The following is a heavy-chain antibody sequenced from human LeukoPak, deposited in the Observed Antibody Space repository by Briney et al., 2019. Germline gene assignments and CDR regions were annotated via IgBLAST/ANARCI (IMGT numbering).Heavy chain of an antibody. CDR3: ARVDTPASDAFDI. CDR2: IYPGDSDT. V-gene: IGHV5-51*01. J-gene: IGHJ3*02. Sequence: GESLKISCKGSGYSFTSYWIGWVRQMPGKGLEWMGIIYPGDSDTRYSPSFQGQVTISADKSISTAYLQWSSLKASDIAMYYCARVDTPASDAFDIWGQGTMVTVSS. D-gene: IGHD5-18*01. CDR1: GYSFTSYW.